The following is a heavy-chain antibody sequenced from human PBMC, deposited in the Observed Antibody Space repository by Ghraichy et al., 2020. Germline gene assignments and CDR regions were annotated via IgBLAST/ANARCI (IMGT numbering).Heavy chain of an antibody. CDR2: INHSGST. J-gene: IGHJ6*02. CDR1: GGSFSGYY. CDR3: ARDLNVYCSGGSCSFSRGSDYYYGMDV. Sequence: SETLSLTCAVYGGSFSGYYWSWIRQPPGKGLEWIGEINHSGSTNYNPSLKSRVTISVDTSKNQFSLKLSSVTAADTAVYYCARDLNVYCSGGSCSFSRGSDYYYGMDVWGQGTTVTVSS. D-gene: IGHD2-15*01. V-gene: IGHV4-34*01.